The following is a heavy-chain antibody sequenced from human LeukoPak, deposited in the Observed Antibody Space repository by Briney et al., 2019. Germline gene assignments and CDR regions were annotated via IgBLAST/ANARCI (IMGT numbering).Heavy chain of an antibody. Sequence: GGSLRLSCAASGFTFSSYAMSWVRQAPGKGLEWVSAISGRGGSPYYADSVKGRFTTSRDNARNSLSLQMSSLRAEDTAVYYCASARKLVEWYFDLWGRGTLVSVSS. D-gene: IGHD2-15*01. J-gene: IGHJ2*01. CDR1: GFTFSSYA. CDR2: ISGRGGSP. V-gene: IGHV3-23*01. CDR3: ASARKLVEWYFDL.